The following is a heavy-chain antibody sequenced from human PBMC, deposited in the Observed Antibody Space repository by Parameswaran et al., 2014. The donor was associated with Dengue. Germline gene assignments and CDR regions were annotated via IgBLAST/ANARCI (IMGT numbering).Heavy chain of an antibody. D-gene: IGHD1-7*01. V-gene: IGHV1-69*01. Sequence: SWVRQAPGQGLEWMGGIIPIFGTANYAQKFQGRVTITADESTSTAYMELSSLRSEDTAVYYCARDLPGTTSRYYYGMDVWGQGTTVTVSS. CDR3: ARDLPGTTSRYYYGMDV. CDR2: IIPIFGTA. J-gene: IGHJ6*02.